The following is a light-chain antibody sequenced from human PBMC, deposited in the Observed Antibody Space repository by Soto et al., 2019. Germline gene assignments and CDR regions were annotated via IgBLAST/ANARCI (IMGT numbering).Light chain of an antibody. CDR2: GAS. Sequence: EIVLTQSPGTLSLSPGERATLSCRASQSVSSSYLAWYQQKPGQAPRLLIYGASSRATGIPNRFSGSGSGTDFTLTISRLESEDFAVNYCQQYSSSPWSCGQGTKAEIK. CDR1: QSVSSSY. J-gene: IGKJ1*01. CDR3: QQYSSSPWS. V-gene: IGKV3-20*01.